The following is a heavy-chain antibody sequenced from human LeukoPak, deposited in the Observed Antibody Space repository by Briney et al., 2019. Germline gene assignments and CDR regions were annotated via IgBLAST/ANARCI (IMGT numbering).Heavy chain of an antibody. V-gene: IGHV4-34*01. J-gene: IGHJ6*03. Sequence: NPSETLSLTCAVYGGSFSGYYWSWIRQPPGKGLEWIGEINHSGSTNYNPSLKSRVTISVDTSKNQFSLKLSSVTAADTAVYYCARAATGKNILTGSQSFRHYYYYMDVWGKGTTVTVSS. D-gene: IGHD3-9*01. CDR3: ARAATGKNILTGSQSFRHYYYYMDV. CDR2: INHSGST. CDR1: GGSFSGYY.